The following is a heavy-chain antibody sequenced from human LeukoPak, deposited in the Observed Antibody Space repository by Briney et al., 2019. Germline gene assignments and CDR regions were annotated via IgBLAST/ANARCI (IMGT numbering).Heavy chain of an antibody. V-gene: IGHV1-46*01. Sequence: GASVKVSCKASGYTFTGYYMHWVRQAPGQGLEWMGIINPSGGSTSYAQKFQGRVTMTRDTSTSTVYMELSSLRSEDTAVYYCASAYKYYYDSSGLDYWGQGTLVTVSS. J-gene: IGHJ4*02. CDR1: GYTFTGYY. D-gene: IGHD3-22*01. CDR2: INPSGGST. CDR3: ASAYKYYYDSSGLDY.